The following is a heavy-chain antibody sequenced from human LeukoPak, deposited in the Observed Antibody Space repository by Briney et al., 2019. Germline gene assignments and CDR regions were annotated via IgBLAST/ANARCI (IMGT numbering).Heavy chain of an antibody. CDR2: FYHGGST. V-gene: IGHV4-38-2*02. Sequence: SETLSLTCTVSGYSISTGYYWDWIRQPPGKGLEWIGTFYHGGSTYYNPSLKSRVTISVDTSKNQFSLNLTSVTAADTAVYYCATLGYSYGTDYWGQGTLVTVSS. D-gene: IGHD5-18*01. CDR1: GYSISTGYY. J-gene: IGHJ4*02. CDR3: ATLGYSYGTDY.